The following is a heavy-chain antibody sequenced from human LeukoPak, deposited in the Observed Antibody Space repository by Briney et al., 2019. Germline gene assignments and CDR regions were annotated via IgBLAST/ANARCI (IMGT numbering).Heavy chain of an antibody. D-gene: IGHD1-26*01. CDR2: IIPIFGTA. Sequence: SVKVSCKASGGTFSSYAISWVRQAPGQGLEWMGGIIPIFGTANYAQKFQGRVTITADESTSTAYMELSSLRSEDTAVYYCARDSGSYYGRNDAFDIWGQGTMGSVSS. CDR1: GGTFSSYA. V-gene: IGHV1-69*13. CDR3: ARDSGSYYGRNDAFDI. J-gene: IGHJ3*02.